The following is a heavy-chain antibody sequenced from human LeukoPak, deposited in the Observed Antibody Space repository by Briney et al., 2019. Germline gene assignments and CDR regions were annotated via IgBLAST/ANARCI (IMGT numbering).Heavy chain of an antibody. J-gene: IGHJ4*02. Sequence: PGGSLRLSCAASGFTFSSYGMHWVRQAPGKGLEWVAFIRYDGSNKYYADSVKGRFTISRDNSKNTLYLQMNSLRAEDTAVYYCASSVGNDGYKLDYWGQGTLVTVSS. V-gene: IGHV3-30*02. CDR1: GFTFSSYG. D-gene: IGHD5-24*01. CDR3: ASSVGNDGYKLDY. CDR2: IRYDGSNK.